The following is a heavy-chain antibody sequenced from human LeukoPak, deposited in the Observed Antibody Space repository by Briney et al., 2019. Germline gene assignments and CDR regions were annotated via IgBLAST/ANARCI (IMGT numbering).Heavy chain of an antibody. J-gene: IGHJ6*03. CDR3: ARAFYPGYYSYMAV. D-gene: IGHD3-3*02. Sequence: SETLSLTCTVPGGSISSYYWNWIRQPPGKGLEWIGYIYYNGSTNYNPSLKSRVTISVDTSKNQFYLKLSSVAAADTAVYYCARAFYPGYYSYMAVWCKGTTVTVSS. CDR1: GGSISSYY. CDR2: IYYNGST. V-gene: IGHV4-59*01.